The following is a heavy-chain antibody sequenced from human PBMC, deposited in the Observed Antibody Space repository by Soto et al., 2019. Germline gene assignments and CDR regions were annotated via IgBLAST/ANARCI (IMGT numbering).Heavy chain of an antibody. CDR2: IYYSAST. Sequence: SETLSLTCTVSGGSISSSDYYWGWIRQPPGKGLEWIGSIYYSASTDCNPSLKSRVTISVDTSKNQLSLKLSSVTAADTAVYYCARGRDYGDYRNFDYWGQGTLVTVSS. D-gene: IGHD4-17*01. CDR1: GGSISSSDYY. J-gene: IGHJ4*02. CDR3: ARGRDYGDYRNFDY. V-gene: IGHV4-39*01.